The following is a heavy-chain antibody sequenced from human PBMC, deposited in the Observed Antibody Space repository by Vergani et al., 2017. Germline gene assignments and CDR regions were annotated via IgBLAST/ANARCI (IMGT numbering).Heavy chain of an antibody. J-gene: IGHJ4*02. D-gene: IGHD1/OR15-1a*01. CDR2: IIPIFGTA. V-gene: IGHV1-69*12. CDR1: GGIFSSYA. Sequence: QVQLVQSGAEVKKPGSSVKVSCKASGGIFSSYAISWVRQAPGQGLEWMGGIIPIFGTANYAQKFQGRVTITADEPTSTAYMELSSLRSEDTAVYYCARLGALSNRYFDYWGQGTLVTVSS. CDR3: ARLGALSNRYFDY.